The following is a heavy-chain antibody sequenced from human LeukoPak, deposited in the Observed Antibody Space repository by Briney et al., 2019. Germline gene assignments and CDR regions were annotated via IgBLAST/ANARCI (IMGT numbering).Heavy chain of an antibody. D-gene: IGHD6-19*01. CDR2: LNPYSGGT. CDR3: ARALTRYSTAWYGY. V-gene: IGHV1-2*02. Sequence: RASVKVSCKASGGTYTSYAISWVRQAPGQGLEWMGWLNPYSGGTNYAQKFQGRVTLTRDTSITTAYMDLSSLTSDDTALYYCARALTRYSTAWYGYWGQGTLVTVSS. J-gene: IGHJ4*02. CDR1: GGTYTSYA.